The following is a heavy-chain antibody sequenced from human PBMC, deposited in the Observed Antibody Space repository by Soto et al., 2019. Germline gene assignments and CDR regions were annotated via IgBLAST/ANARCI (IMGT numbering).Heavy chain of an antibody. CDR2: ISAYNDYT. CDR3: AREGYYSGSGSYSPPRYYGMDV. D-gene: IGHD3-10*01. V-gene: IGHV1-18*01. J-gene: IGHJ6*02. Sequence: QVQLVQSGAEVKKPGSSVKVSCKASGYTFISYGISWVRQAPGQGLEWMGWISAYNDYTNYAQKLQGRVTMPTDTSTRIAYLELKSLRSDDTAVYYCAREGYYSGSGSYSPPRYYGMDVWRQGTTGTVSS. CDR1: GYTFISYG.